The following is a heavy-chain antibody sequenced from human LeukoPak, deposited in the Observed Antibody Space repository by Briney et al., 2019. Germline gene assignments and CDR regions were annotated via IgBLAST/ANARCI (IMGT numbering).Heavy chain of an antibody. Sequence: SETLSLTCTVSGGSISSYYWSWIRQPAGKGLEWIGRIYTSGSTNYNPSLKSRVTMSVDTSKNQFSLKLSSVAAADTAVYYRARVKFGSGSYNWFDPWGQGTLVTVSS. CDR1: GGSISSYY. D-gene: IGHD3-10*01. J-gene: IGHJ5*02. CDR3: ARVKFGSGSYNWFDP. V-gene: IGHV4-4*07. CDR2: IYTSGST.